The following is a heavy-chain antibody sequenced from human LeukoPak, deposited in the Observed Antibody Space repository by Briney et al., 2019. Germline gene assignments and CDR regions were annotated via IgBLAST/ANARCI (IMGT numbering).Heavy chain of an antibody. J-gene: IGHJ4*02. V-gene: IGHV3-23*01. CDR2: ISGSGGST. Sequence: GGSLRLSCAASGFTFSSYAMSWVRKAPGKGLGWVSAISGSGGSTYYADSVKGRFTISRDNSKNTLYLQMNSLRAEDTAVYYCAKSPSRYCSSTSCTDDYWGQGTLVTVSS. CDR3: AKSPSRYCSSTSCTDDY. CDR1: GFTFSSYA. D-gene: IGHD2-2*01.